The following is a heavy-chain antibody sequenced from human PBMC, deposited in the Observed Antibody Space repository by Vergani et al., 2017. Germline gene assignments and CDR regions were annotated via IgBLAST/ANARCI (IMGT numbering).Heavy chain of an antibody. CDR3: ARDLQLFGVVKDYYYYGMDV. CDR1: GFTFSDYY. J-gene: IGHJ6*02. CDR2: ISSSSSYT. Sequence: QVQLVESGGGLVKPGGSLRLSCAASGFTFSDYYMSWIRQAPGKGLEWVSYISSSSSYTNYADSVKGRFTISRDNAKNSLYLQMNSLRAEDTAVYYCARDLQLFGVVKDYYYYGMDVGGQGTTVTVSS. D-gene: IGHD3-3*01. V-gene: IGHV3-11*06.